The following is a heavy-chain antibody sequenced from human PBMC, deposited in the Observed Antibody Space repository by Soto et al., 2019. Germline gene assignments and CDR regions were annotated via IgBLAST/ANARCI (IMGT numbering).Heavy chain of an antibody. Sequence: QVQLAQSGAEVKKPGSSLKVSCETSGGTSTIYTITWVRQAPGQGLQWMGRIVPTLRLTNYAQDFQGKITITAATSTTTAHMELSTLTSADTAVYYCATETYGAGRVGLYTWGQGTLVTVSS. CDR3: ATETYGAGRVGLYT. D-gene: IGHD1-26*01. J-gene: IGHJ5*02. V-gene: IGHV1-69*08. CDR2: IVPTLRLT. CDR1: GGTSTIYT.